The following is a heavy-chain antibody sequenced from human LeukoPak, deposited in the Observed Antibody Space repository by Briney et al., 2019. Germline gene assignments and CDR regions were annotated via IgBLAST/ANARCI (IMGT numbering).Heavy chain of an antibody. J-gene: IGHJ4*02. Sequence: PGGSLRLSCAASGFTFGSYAMSWVRQAPGKGLEWVSAISGSGGSTYYADSVKGRFTISRDNPKNTLYLQMNSLRAEDTAVYYCAKEIPYGIVVVPAATDWGQGTLVTVSS. CDR3: AKEIPYGIVVVPAATD. CDR1: GFTFGSYA. V-gene: IGHV3-23*01. D-gene: IGHD2-2*01. CDR2: ISGSGGST.